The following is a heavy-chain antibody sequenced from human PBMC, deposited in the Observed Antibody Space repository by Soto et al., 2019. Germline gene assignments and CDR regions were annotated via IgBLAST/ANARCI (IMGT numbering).Heavy chain of an antibody. Sequence: GGSLRLSCAASGFTFSSYWMSWVRQAPGKGLEWVANIKQDGSEKYYVDSVKGRFTISRDNAKNPLYLQMNSLRAEDTAVYYCARELRGVSDAFDIWGQGTMVTVSS. CDR1: GFTFSSYW. V-gene: IGHV3-7*05. CDR2: IKQDGSEK. CDR3: ARELRGVSDAFDI. J-gene: IGHJ3*02.